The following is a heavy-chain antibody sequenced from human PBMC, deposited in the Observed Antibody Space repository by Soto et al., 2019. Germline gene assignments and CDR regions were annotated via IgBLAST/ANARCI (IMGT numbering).Heavy chain of an antibody. CDR2: IYYSDST. CDR3: ASPKIAFYNWFDP. CDR1: GGSLSSYY. D-gene: IGHD3-3*02. Sequence: SETLSLTCTVSGGSLSSYYWNWIRQSPGKGLENIGYIYYSDSTNYNPSFKSRITISVDTSKNQFSLKMSSVTAADTAVYYCASPKIAFYNWFDPWGQGTLVTVSS. J-gene: IGHJ5*02. V-gene: IGHV4-59*12.